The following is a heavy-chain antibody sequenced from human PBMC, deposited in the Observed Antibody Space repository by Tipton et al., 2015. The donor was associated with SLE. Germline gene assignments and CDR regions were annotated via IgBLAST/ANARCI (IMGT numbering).Heavy chain of an antibody. V-gene: IGHV3-53*05. J-gene: IGHJ4*02. Sequence: SLRLSCAASGFTVSSNYMSWVRQAPGKGLEWVSVIYSGGSTYYADSVKGRFTNSRDNSKNTLYLQMNSLRAEDTAVYYCARHPGIAAAGTGFDYWGQGTLVTVSS. D-gene: IGHD6-13*01. CDR2: IYSGGST. CDR1: GFTVSSNY. CDR3: ARHPGIAAAGTGFDY.